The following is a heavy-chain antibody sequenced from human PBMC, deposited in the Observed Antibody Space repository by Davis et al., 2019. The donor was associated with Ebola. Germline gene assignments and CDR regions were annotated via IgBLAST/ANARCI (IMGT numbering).Heavy chain of an antibody. CDR1: GYTFTSYG. CDR3: ARLTRVLYLGMDV. Sequence: ASVKVSCKASGYTFTSYGISWVRQAPGQGLEWMGWISAYNGNTNYAQKFQGRVTITADESTSTAYMELSSLRSEDTAVYYCARLTRVLYLGMDVWGQGTTVTVSS. D-gene: IGHD2-8*01. CDR2: ISAYNGNT. J-gene: IGHJ6*02. V-gene: IGHV1-18*04.